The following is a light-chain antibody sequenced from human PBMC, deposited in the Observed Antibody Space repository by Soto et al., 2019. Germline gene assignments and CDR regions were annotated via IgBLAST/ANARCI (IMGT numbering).Light chain of an antibody. J-gene: IGKJ4*01. CDR2: DAS. CDR1: ESVSNL. V-gene: IGKV3-11*01. Sequence: EIVLTQSPATLYFSPGERATLSCRASESVSNLLAWYQHKPGQAPRLLIYDASNRATDIPASFSGSGSGTDFTLTISSLEPEDVAVHYCQQRTNWPTVPCGGGTKVEIK. CDR3: QQRTNWPTVP.